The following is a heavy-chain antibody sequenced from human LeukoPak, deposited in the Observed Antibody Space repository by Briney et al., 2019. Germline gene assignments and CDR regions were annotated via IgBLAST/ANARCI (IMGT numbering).Heavy chain of an antibody. Sequence: RGSLRLSCAASGFTFSGFAMSWVRQAPGKGLEWVSTISGSAGTTYYADSVKGRFTISGDSSKNTLYLQMSSLRAEDTAVYYCAKWASSYAGSYLVHWGQGKLVTVSS. CDR1: GFTFSGFA. CDR2: ISGSAGTT. V-gene: IGHV3-23*01. CDR3: AKWASSYAGSYLVH. J-gene: IGHJ4*03. D-gene: IGHD2-8*01.